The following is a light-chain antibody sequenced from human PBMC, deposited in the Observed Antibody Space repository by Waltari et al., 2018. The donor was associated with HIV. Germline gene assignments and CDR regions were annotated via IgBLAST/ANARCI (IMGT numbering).Light chain of an antibody. CDR3: QQSYSGRT. J-gene: IGKJ1*01. V-gene: IGKV1-39*01. Sequence: DIQMTQSPSSLSASVGDSVTITCRASQYIKDYLNWYQQKPGRAPNLLIYAASSFHSGVPSRFSGSGSGTDFTLTISSLQPADSATYYCQQSYSGRTFGQGTKVEIK. CDR2: AAS. CDR1: QYIKDY.